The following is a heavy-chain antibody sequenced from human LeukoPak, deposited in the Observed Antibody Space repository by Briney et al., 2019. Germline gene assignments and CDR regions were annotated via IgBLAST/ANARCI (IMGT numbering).Heavy chain of an antibody. V-gene: IGHV3-30-3*01. CDR1: GFTFSSYA. J-gene: IGHJ4*02. CDR3: ARDFDQSSGY. D-gene: IGHD3-9*01. CDR2: ISYNGNNK. Sequence: QPGGSLRLSCAASGFTFSSYAMHWVRQAPGKGLEWVAFISYNGNNKYYADSVQGRFTISRDNSKNTLYLQMSGLRAEDTAVYYCARDFDQSSGYWGQGTPVTVSS.